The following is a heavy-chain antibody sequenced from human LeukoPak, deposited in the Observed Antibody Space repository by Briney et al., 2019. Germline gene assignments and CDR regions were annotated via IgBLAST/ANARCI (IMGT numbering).Heavy chain of an antibody. CDR2: IYYSGST. V-gene: IGHV4-39*07. CDR1: GFTFSSYE. D-gene: IGHD3-22*01. J-gene: IGHJ3*02. Sequence: PGGSLRLSCAASGFTFSSYEMNWVRQPPGKGLEWIGSIYYSGSTYYNPSLKSRVTISVDTSKNQFSLKLSSVTAADTAVYYCARKYYYDSSGYQDAFDIWGQGTMVTVSS. CDR3: ARKYYYDSSGYQDAFDI.